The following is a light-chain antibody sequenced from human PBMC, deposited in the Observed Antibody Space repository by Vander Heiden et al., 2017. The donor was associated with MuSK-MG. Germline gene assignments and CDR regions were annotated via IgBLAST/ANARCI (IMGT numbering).Light chain of an antibody. J-gene: IGKJ2*01. CDR3: QQDNNWPYT. V-gene: IGKV3-15*01. CDR2: GAS. Sequence: EIVMTQSPATLSVSPGERATLSCRASQSVSSNLAWYQQKPGQAPRLLIYGASTRATGIPARFSGSGSGTEFTLTISSLQSEDFAVYYCQQDNNWPYTFGHGTKLEIK. CDR1: QSVSSN.